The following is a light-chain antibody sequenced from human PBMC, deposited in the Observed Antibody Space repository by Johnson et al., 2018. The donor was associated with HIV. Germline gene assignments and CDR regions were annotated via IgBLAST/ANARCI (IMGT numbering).Light chain of an antibody. CDR2: EDN. J-gene: IGLJ1*01. Sequence: QSVLTQPPSVSAAPGQTVNISCSGNVSNIESYFVSWYQQLPGAAPTLLIYEDNKRPSGIPDRFSGSKSGATATLGITGLQTGAEADYYCGIWDASLSPLYVSGSGP. CDR3: GIWDASLSPLYV. CDR1: VSNIESYF. V-gene: IGLV1-51*02.